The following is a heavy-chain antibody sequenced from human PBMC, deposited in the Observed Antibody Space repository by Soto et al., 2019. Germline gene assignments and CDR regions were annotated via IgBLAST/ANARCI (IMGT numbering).Heavy chain of an antibody. V-gene: IGHV4-4*09. CDR2: SYFSGST. CDR3: ANFGRGTGYFYGVNV. D-gene: IGHD1-1*01. Sequence: QVQLQESGPGLVKPSETLSLTCTVSGDSINNYYWSWIRQPPGKGLEWVGYSYFSGSTNYNPSLKSRATISVDASWNQFSLKLSSVTAADSAVYYCANFGRGTGYFYGVNVWGPGTTVTVSS. CDR1: GDSINNYY. J-gene: IGHJ6*02.